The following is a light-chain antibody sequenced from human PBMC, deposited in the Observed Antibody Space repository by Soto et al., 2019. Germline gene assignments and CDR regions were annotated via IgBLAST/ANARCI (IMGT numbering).Light chain of an antibody. V-gene: IGLV3-21*02. CDR1: NIGRKS. CDR2: DDR. Sequence: SYELTQPPSVSVAPGQTARITCGGSNIGRKSVHWYQQKPGQAPVVVVYDDRDRPSGIPERCSGSNSGNTATLTISRVEAGDDANYYCQLWDTNIEQVVFGLGTQLTVL. CDR3: QLWDTNIEQVV. J-gene: IGLJ2*01.